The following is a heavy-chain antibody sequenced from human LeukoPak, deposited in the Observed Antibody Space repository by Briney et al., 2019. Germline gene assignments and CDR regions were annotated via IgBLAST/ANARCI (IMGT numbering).Heavy chain of an antibody. V-gene: IGHV4-34*01. Sequence: PSETLSLTCAVYGGSFSGYYWSWIRQPPGKGLEWIGEINHSGSTNYNPSLKSRVTISVDTSKNQFSLKLSSVTAADTAVYYCARVGYCSTTSCYWRAFDYWGQGTLVTVSS. CDR2: INHSGST. J-gene: IGHJ4*02. CDR3: ARVGYCSTTSCYWRAFDY. D-gene: IGHD2-2*01. CDR1: GGSFSGYY.